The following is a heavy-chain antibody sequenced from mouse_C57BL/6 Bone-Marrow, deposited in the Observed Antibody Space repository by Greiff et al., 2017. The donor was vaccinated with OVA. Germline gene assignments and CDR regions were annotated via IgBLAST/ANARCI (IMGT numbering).Heavy chain of an antibody. Sequence: VQLQQSGPELVKPGASVKISCKASGYSFTDYNMNWVKQSIGKSLEWIGVFNPNYGTTSYNQKFKGKATLTVDQSSSTAYMQLNGLTSEDSAVYCYAGWDYDVDYWGQGTTLTVSS. CDR3: AGWDYDVDY. CDR2: FNPNYGTT. J-gene: IGHJ2*01. V-gene: IGHV1-39*01. D-gene: IGHD2-4*01. CDR1: GYSFTDYN.